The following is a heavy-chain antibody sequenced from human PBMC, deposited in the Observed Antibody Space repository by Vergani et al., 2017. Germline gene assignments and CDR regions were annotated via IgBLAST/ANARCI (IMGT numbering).Heavy chain of an antibody. Sequence: QVQLVHSGAEVKKPGSSVKVSCKASGGTFSSYTISWVRQAPGQWLEWMGRIIPILGIANYAQKFQGRVTITADKSTSTAYMELISLRSEDTAVYYCAGGGPLLDSSAYFDYWGQGTLVTVSS. D-gene: IGHD3-22*01. CDR1: GGTFSSYT. CDR2: IIPILGIA. V-gene: IGHV1-69*02. J-gene: IGHJ4*02. CDR3: AGGGPLLDSSAYFDY.